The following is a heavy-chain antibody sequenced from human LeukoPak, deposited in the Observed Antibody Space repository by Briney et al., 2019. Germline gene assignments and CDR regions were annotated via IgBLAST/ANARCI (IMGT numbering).Heavy chain of an antibody. CDR3: ARDLQGFEVGATRGFDP. Sequence: ASVKVSCKASGYTFTSYGISWVRQAPGQGLEWMGIINPSGGSTSYAQKFQGRVTMTRDTSTSTVYMELSSLRSEDTAVYYCARDLQGFEVGATRGFDPWGQGTLVTVSS. CDR2: INPSGGST. D-gene: IGHD1-26*01. V-gene: IGHV1-46*01. CDR1: GYTFTSYG. J-gene: IGHJ5*02.